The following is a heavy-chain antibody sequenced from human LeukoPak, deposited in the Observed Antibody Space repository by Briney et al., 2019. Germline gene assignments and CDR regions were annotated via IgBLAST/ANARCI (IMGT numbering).Heavy chain of an antibody. V-gene: IGHV4-34*01. CDR2: INHSGST. CDR3: ARDNRNSSGSYGFDY. CDR1: GGSFSGYY. J-gene: IGHJ4*02. Sequence: SETLSLTCAVYGGSFSGYYWSWIRQPPGKGLEWIGEINHSGSTNYNPSLKSRVTISVDTSKNQFSLKLSSMTAADTAVYYCARDNRNSSGSYGFDYWGQGTLVTVSS. D-gene: IGHD3-22*01.